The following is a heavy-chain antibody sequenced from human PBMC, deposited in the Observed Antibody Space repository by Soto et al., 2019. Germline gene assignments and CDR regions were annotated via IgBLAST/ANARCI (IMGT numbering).Heavy chain of an antibody. CDR3: CTGYYDSSGYNRDFDY. CDR2: ISFDGTKK. Sequence: QVQLGESGGGVVQPGRSLRLSCAASGFTFSSFGLHWVRQAPGKGLAWVAFISFDGTKKYYADSVKVRFTISRDDSKNTLVLQVNSLRADDTAVYYGCTGYYDSSGYNRDFDYWGQGNLVTVSS. D-gene: IGHD3-22*01. J-gene: IGHJ4*02. CDR1: GFTFSSFG. V-gene: IGHV3-30*03.